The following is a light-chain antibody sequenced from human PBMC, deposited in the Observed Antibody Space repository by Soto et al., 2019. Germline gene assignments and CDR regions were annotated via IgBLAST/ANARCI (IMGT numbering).Light chain of an antibody. Sequence: QLVLTQPASVSWSPGQSITISCTGTSSDVGGYSSVSWYQQLPGKAPKLMIFEVSNRPSGVSSRFSGSKSGNTASLTISGLQAEDEADYYCSSYTSTSTLYVFGTGTKLTVL. CDR1: SSDVGGYSS. J-gene: IGLJ1*01. CDR3: SSYTSTSTLYV. CDR2: EVS. V-gene: IGLV2-14*01.